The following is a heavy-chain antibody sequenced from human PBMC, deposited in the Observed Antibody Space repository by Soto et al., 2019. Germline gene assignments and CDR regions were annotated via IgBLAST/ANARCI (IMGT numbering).Heavy chain of an antibody. J-gene: IGHJ4*02. Sequence: EVQVVESGGDLVKPGGSLRLSCASSGFTFSTYTMNWVRQAPGKGLEWVSSINGRGNYIYYAESVKGRFTISPDNAKNSLYLQMDRLRAEDTALYYCVREDGKGVTNSAFDYWGLGALVTVAS. CDR3: VREDGKGVTNSAFDY. V-gene: IGHV3-21*01. CDR1: GFTFSTYT. CDR2: INGRGNYI. D-gene: IGHD4-4*01.